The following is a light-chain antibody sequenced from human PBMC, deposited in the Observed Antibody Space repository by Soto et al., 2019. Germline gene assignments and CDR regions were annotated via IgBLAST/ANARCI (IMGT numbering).Light chain of an antibody. J-gene: IGLJ3*02. Sequence: QLVLTQSPSASASLGASVKLTCTLSSGHSNYAIAWHQQQPEKVPRYLMKVNSDGSHSKGDGIPDRFSGSSSGAERYLTISGLQSEDEADYYCQTWGTGIQVFGGGTKLTVL. CDR3: QTWGTGIQV. CDR1: SGHSNYA. V-gene: IGLV4-69*01. CDR2: VNSDGSH.